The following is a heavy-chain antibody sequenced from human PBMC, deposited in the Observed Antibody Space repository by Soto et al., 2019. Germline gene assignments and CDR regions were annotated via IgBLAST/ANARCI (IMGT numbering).Heavy chain of an antibody. CDR1: GGSISSYY. V-gene: IGHV4-59*08. Sequence: PSETLSLTCTVSGGSISSYYWSWIRQPPGKGLEWIGYIYYSGSTNYNPSLKSRVTISVDTSKNQFSLKLSSVTAADTAVYYCAGSLITIFGVVIIPNYYYMDVWGKGTTVTVSS. CDR3: AGSLITIFGVVIIPNYYYMDV. J-gene: IGHJ6*03. CDR2: IYYSGST. D-gene: IGHD3-3*01.